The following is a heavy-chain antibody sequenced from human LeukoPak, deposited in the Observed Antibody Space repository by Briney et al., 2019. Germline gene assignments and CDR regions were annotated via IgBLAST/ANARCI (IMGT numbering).Heavy chain of an antibody. CDR1: GGSFSGYY. J-gene: IGHJ4*02. Sequence: PSETLSLTCAVYGGSFSGYYWSWIRQPPGKGLEWIGEINHSGSTNYNPSLKSRVTISVDTSKNQFSLKLSSVTAADTAVYYCARASYYDSSGYCCWGQGTLVTVSS. D-gene: IGHD3-22*01. CDR3: ARASYYDSSGYCC. CDR2: INHSGST. V-gene: IGHV4-34*01.